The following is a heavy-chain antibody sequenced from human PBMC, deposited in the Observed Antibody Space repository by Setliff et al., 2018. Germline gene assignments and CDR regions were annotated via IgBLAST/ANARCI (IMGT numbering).Heavy chain of an antibody. J-gene: IGHJ4*02. CDR1: GGSISSSY. V-gene: IGHV4-4*08. Sequence: SETLSLTCTVSGGSISSSYWSWIRQPPGKGLEWIGYIYTSGSTNYNPSLKSRVTISVDTSKNQFSLKLSSASAADTAVYYCARARSGDYSDSTGYLDYWGQGTLVTVSS. D-gene: IGHD3-22*01. CDR2: IYTSGST. CDR3: ARARSGDYSDSTGYLDY.